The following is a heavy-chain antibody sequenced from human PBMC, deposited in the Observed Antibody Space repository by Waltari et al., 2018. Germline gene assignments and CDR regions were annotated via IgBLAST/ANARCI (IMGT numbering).Heavy chain of an antibody. Sequence: QVQLQESGPGLMKPSETLSLTCTVSGGSISSYLWSWIRQPPGKGREWIGYISDTGSTDYSPSLKSPVTMSVDTSKNQVALRPSSVIFADTAVYYCARSPGSGWYTTFDYWGQGALVTVSS. CDR1: GGSISSYL. V-gene: IGHV4-59*01. CDR2: ISDTGST. J-gene: IGHJ4*02. CDR3: ARSPGSGWYTTFDY. D-gene: IGHD6-19*01.